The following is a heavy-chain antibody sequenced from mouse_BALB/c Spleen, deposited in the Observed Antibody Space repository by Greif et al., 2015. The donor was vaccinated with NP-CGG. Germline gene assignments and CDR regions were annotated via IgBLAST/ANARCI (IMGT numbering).Heavy chain of an antibody. CDR1: GYTFSSYW. D-gene: IGHD5-5*01. V-gene: IGHV1-9*01. CDR2: ILPGSGST. CDR3: ARRGRNYLYAMDY. J-gene: IGHJ4*01. Sequence: VKLQGSGAELMKPGASVKISCKATGYTFSSYWIEWVKQRPGHGLEWIGEILPGSGSTNYNEKFKGKATFTADTSSNTAYMQLSSLTSEDSAVYYCARRGRNYLYAMDYWGQGTSVTVSS.